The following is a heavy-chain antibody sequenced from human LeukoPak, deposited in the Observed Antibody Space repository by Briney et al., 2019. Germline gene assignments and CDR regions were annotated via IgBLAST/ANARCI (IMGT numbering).Heavy chain of an antibody. CDR1: GYTFTSYG. V-gene: IGHV1-69*13. J-gene: IGHJ5*02. CDR2: IIPIFGTA. D-gene: IGHD3-22*01. Sequence: ASVKVSCKASGYTFTSYGISWVRQAPGQGLEWMGGIIPIFGTANYAQKFQGRVTITADESTSTAYMELSSLRSEDTAVYYCAREGDSSGYYYSNWFDPWGQGTLVTVSS. CDR3: AREGDSSGYYYSNWFDP.